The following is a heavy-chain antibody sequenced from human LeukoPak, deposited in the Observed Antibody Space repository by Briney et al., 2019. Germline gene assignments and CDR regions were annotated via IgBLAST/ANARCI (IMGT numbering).Heavy chain of an antibody. CDR3: ARDRRWGGSSIDY. Sequence: GGSLRLSCAASGFTFTTYTMSWVRQAPGKGLEWVSSISSSSSYIYYADSVKGRITISRDNAKNSLYLQMNSLRAEDTAVYYCARDRRWGGSSIDYWGQGTLVTVSS. D-gene: IGHD3-16*01. CDR2: ISSSSSYI. J-gene: IGHJ4*02. V-gene: IGHV3-21*01. CDR1: GFTFTTYT.